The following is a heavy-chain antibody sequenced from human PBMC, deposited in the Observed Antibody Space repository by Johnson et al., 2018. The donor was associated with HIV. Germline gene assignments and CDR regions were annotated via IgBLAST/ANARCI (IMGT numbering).Heavy chain of an antibody. D-gene: IGHD3-10*01. Sequence: LQLVESGGGLVQPGGSPRLSCAASGFSVSTYDMHWVRQATGKGLDRLSVIGTARDTYSLVSVKGRFTISRETAKHSLYLQMNSLRAGDTAVYYCARAGRWSGDTFDIWGQGTMVTVSA. CDR2: IGTARDT. V-gene: IGHV3-13*01. CDR3: ARAGRWSGDTFDI. J-gene: IGHJ3*02. CDR1: GFSVSTYD.